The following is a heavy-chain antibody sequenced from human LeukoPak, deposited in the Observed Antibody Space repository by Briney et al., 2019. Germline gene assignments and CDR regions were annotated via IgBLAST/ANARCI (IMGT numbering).Heavy chain of an antibody. J-gene: IGHJ6*03. CDR1: GYSISSGYY. CDR2: IYYSGST. CDR3: ARLGPYSSGYLYYFYYYMDV. D-gene: IGHD3-22*01. V-gene: IGHV4-38-2*01. Sequence: SETLSLTCAVSGYSISSGYYWGWIRQPPGKGLEWIGSIYYSGSTYYNPSLKSRVTISVDTSKNQFSLNLTSVTAADTAVYYCARLGPYSSGYLYYFYYYMDVWGKGTTVTVSS.